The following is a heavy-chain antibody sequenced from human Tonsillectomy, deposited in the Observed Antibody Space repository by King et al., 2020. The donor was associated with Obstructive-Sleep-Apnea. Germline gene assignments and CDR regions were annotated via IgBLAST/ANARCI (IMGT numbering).Heavy chain of an antibody. V-gene: IGHV1-8*01. D-gene: IGHD6-25*01. CDR3: ARRSGLKYSWVDP. J-gene: IGHJ5*02. Sequence: QLVQSGAEVKKPGASVKVSCKASGYTFTNYDINWVRQATGQGLEWMGWMNPNSGNIGYAQKFQGRVIMTRNTSISTAYMELSSLRSDDTAVYYCARRSGLKYSWVDPWGQGTRVTVSS. CDR1: GYTFTNYD. CDR2: MNPNSGNI.